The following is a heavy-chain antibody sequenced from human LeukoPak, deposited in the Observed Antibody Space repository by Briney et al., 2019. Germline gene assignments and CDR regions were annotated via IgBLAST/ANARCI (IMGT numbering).Heavy chain of an antibody. CDR2: INTDGRST. J-gene: IGHJ4*02. D-gene: IGHD2-15*01. CDR3: ARAGGGQWD. CDR1: GFTFSIYS. V-gene: IGHV3-74*01. Sequence: PGGSLGLSCAASGFTFSIYSMDWVRQAPGKGLVWVSRINTDGRSTNYADSVKGRFTISRDNAKNTLYLQMNSLRAEDTAVYYCARAGGGQWDWGQGTLVTVSS.